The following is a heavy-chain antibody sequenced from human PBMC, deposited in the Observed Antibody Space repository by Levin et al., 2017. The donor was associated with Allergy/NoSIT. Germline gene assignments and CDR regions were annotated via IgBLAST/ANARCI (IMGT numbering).Heavy chain of an antibody. V-gene: IGHV4-30-4*01. CDR1: GGSISSGDYY. CDR2: IYYSGST. J-gene: IGHJ5*02. CDR3: ARDSLLWFGDRGVGDP. Sequence: SQTLSLTCTVSGGSISSGDYYWSWIRQPPGKGLEWIGYIYYSGSTYYNPSLKSRVTISVDTSKNQFSLKLSSVTAADTAVYYCARDSLLWFGDRGVGDPWGQGTLVTVSS. D-gene: IGHD3-10*01.